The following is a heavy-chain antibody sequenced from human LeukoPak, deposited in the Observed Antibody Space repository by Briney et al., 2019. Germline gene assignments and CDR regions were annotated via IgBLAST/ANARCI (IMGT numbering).Heavy chain of an antibody. CDR3: ARDMITFGGVIVPLGY. CDR1: GGSISSSNW. Sequence: PSETLSLTCVVSGGSISSSNWWSWVRQPPGKGLEWIGEIYHSGSTNYNPSLKSRVTISVDKSKNQFSLKLSSVTAADTAVYYCARDMITFGGVIVPLGYWGQGTLVTVSS. V-gene: IGHV4-4*02. J-gene: IGHJ4*02. CDR2: IYHSGST. D-gene: IGHD3-16*02.